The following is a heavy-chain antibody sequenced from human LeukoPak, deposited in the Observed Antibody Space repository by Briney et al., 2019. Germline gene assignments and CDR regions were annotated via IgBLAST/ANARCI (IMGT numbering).Heavy chain of an antibody. CDR2: IYYSGST. J-gene: IGHJ4*02. D-gene: IGHD6-13*01. CDR3: ARRISSWNVYIDN. Sequence: SETLSLTCTVFGGSISSSSYYWGWIRQPPGKGLEWIGSIYYSGSTYYNPSLKSRVTISVDTSKNQFSLRPTSATAADTAVYYCARRISSWNVYIDNWGQGTLVTVSS. CDR1: GGSISSSSYY. V-gene: IGHV4-39*07.